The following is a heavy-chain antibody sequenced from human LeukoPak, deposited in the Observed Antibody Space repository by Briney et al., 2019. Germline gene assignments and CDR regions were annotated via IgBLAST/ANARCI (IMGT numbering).Heavy chain of an antibody. CDR3: ARDNGWSADF. CDR2: INHNGNVN. J-gene: IGHJ4*02. CDR1: GFTFSSYW. Sequence: GGSLRLSCAASGFTFSSYWMDWARQAPGKGLEWVASINHNGNVNYYVDSVKGRFTISRDNAKNSLFLQMNSLRVEDTAVYYCARDNGWSADFWGQGTLVTVSS. D-gene: IGHD2-15*01. V-gene: IGHV3-7*03.